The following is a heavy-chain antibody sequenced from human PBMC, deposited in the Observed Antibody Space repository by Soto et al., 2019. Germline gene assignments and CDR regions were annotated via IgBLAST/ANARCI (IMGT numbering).Heavy chain of an antibody. D-gene: IGHD5-18*01. CDR3: ARGRGYSYGLDP. Sequence: QVQLQESGPGLVKPSQTLSLTCTVSGDSISSINNYWSWIRQPPGEGLEWIGFISYSGTTSYSPSLKSRVAISLDTSKTQFSLSLNFVTAAATAVYYCARGRGYSYGLDPWGQGSLVTVSS. CDR1: GDSISSINNY. CDR2: ISYSGTT. V-gene: IGHV4-30-4*01. J-gene: IGHJ5*02.